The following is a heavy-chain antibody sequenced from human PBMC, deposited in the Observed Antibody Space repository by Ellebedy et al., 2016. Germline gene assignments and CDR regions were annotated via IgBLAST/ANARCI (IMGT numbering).Heavy chain of an antibody. CDR3: ARDGSRVVIAGRLDY. CDR2: ISSDGSNK. J-gene: IGHJ4*02. D-gene: IGHD2-15*01. Sequence: GGSLRLSCAASGFTFSRYPFHWVRQVPGKGLEWVAVISSDGSNKSYGDSVKGRITISRDNSKSSVYLQLNSLRSEDTAVYSCARDGSRVVIAGRLDYWGQGTLVTVSS. V-gene: IGHV3-30*14. CDR1: GFTFSRYP.